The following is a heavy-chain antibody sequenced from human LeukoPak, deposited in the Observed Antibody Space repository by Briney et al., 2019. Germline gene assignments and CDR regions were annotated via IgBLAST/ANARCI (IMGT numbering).Heavy chain of an antibody. CDR2: ISGSGGST. Sequence: GGSLRLSCAASGFIFSSYGMSWVRQAPGKGLEWVSAISGSGGSTYYVDSVKGRFTISRDNSKNTLYLQMNSLRAEDTAVYYCAEDRPKYGSGSYSDYWGQGTLVTVSS. J-gene: IGHJ4*02. CDR1: GFIFSSYG. D-gene: IGHD3-10*01. V-gene: IGHV3-23*01. CDR3: AEDRPKYGSGSYSDY.